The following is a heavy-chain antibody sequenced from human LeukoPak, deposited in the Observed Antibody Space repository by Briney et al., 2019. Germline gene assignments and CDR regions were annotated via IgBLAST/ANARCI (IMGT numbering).Heavy chain of an antibody. J-gene: IGHJ4*02. Sequence: GGSLRLSCAASGFTFSSYGMHWVRQAPGKGLEWVAVIWYDGSNKYYADSVKGRFTISRDNSKNTLYLQMNSLRAEDTAVYYCARAYYYDSSGYCGIDYWGQGTLVTVSS. CDR1: GFTFSSYG. V-gene: IGHV3-33*01. CDR3: ARAYYYDSSGYCGIDY. CDR2: IWYDGSNK. D-gene: IGHD3-22*01.